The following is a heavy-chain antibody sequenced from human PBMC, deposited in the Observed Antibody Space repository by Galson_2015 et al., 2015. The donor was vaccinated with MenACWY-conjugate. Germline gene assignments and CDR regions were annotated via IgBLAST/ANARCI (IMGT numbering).Heavy chain of an antibody. D-gene: IGHD6-19*01. V-gene: IGHV3-13*01. Sequence: CLRLPCLASAFTFRYYVLHWVRQATAKGLEWVSAIGDGGDTYYLDPVTRRFSISRENAKNSMYLQMNSLRAEDADVYYCAREVRDDYSGGGGLDYWGQGILVTVSS. J-gene: IGHJ4*02. CDR1: AFTFRYYV. CDR3: AREVRDDYSGGGGLDY. CDR2: IGDGGDT.